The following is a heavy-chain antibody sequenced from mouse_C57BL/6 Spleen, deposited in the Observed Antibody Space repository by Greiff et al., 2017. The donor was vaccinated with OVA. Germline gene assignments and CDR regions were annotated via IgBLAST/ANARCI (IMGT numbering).Heavy chain of an antibody. J-gene: IGHJ3*01. D-gene: IGHD1-1*01. V-gene: IGHV1-82*01. CDR3: ARGDYYGSSPWFAY. CDR2: IYPGDGDT. Sequence: VQGVESGPELVKPGASVKISCKASGYAFSSSWMNWVKQRPGKGLEWIGRIYPGDGDTNYNGKFKGKATLTADKSSSTAYMQLSSLTSEDSAVYFCARGDYYGSSPWFAYWGQGTLVTVSA. CDR1: GYAFSSSW.